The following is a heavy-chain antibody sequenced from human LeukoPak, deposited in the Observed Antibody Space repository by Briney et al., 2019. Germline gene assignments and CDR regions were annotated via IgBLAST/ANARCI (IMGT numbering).Heavy chain of an antibody. CDR3: AREVNPGGLDAFDI. D-gene: IGHD1-14*01. CDR2: INPNSGGT. V-gene: IGHV1-2*02. Sequence: ASVKVSCKASGYTFTGYYMHWLRQAPGQGLEWMGWINPNSGGTNYAQKLQGRVTMTTDTSTSTAYMELRSLRSDDTAVYYCAREVNPGGLDAFDIWGQGTMVTVSS. CDR1: GYTFTGYY. J-gene: IGHJ3*02.